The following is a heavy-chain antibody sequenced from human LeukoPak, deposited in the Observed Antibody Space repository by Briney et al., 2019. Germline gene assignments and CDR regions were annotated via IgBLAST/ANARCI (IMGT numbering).Heavy chain of an antibody. J-gene: IGHJ4*02. CDR3: ARGGYCSGGNCHATLYDF. D-gene: IGHD2-15*01. Sequence: PGGSLRLSCAASGFTFHNFEMNWVRQAPGQGLEWISYIGTSGSIIYDADSVRGRFTISRDNAKNSLYLQMNSLRAEDTAIYYCARGGYCSGGNCHATLYDFWGQGTLVTVSS. CDR2: IGTSGSII. V-gene: IGHV3-48*03. CDR1: GFTFHNFE.